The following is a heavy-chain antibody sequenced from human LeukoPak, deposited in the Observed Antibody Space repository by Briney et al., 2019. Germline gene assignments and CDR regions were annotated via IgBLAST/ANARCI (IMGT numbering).Heavy chain of an antibody. CDR1: GFTFDDYA. CDR2: ISWNSGSI. CDR3: APLGLLWFGEDP. J-gene: IGHJ5*02. Sequence: GRSLRLSCAPSGFTFDDYAMHWVRQAPGKGLEWVSGISWNSGSIGYADSVKGRFTISRDNAKNSPYLQMNSLRAEDTALYYCAPLGLLWFGEDPWGQGTLVTVSS. V-gene: IGHV3-9*01. D-gene: IGHD3-10*01.